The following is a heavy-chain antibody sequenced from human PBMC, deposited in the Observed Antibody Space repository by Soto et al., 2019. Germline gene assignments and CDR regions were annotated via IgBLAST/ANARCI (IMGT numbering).Heavy chain of an antibody. J-gene: IGHJ4*02. Sequence: LGESLKISCQSSGYTFSNFWIGWVRQLPGKGLEWMGIIYPGDHETRYSPSFHGKVTIPADRSINTAYLQWNSLEASDTAFYFCARSPRSSPYFDYWGQGALVTVS. V-gene: IGHV5-51*01. CDR1: GYTFSNFW. D-gene: IGHD6-13*01. CDR2: IYPGDHET. CDR3: ARSPRSSPYFDY.